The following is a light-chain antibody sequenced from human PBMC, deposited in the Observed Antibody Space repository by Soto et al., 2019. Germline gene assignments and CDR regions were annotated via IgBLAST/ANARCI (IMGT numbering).Light chain of an antibody. Sequence: QSALTQHPSASGSPGQSVTISCTGTSSDVGGYNYVSWYQQHPGKAPKLMIFEVSRRPSGVPDRFSGSKSANTASLTVSGLQADDEADYYCSSYAGSNNVVFGGGTKLTVL. V-gene: IGLV2-8*01. J-gene: IGLJ2*01. CDR2: EVS. CDR1: SSDVGGYNY. CDR3: SSYAGSNNVV.